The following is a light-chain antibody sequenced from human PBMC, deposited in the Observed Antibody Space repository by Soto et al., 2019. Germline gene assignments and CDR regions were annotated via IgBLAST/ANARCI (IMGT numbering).Light chain of an antibody. Sequence: QSALTQPHSVSGSPGQSVTISCTGTSVDVGAYDFVSWYQQHPGKAPKLLIYVVSGRPSGVPHRFSGSKSGNAASLTISGLQAEDEADYYCSSFTTSHTYVLGTGTKVTVL. V-gene: IGLV2-11*01. CDR2: VVS. CDR3: SSFTTSHTYV. J-gene: IGLJ1*01. CDR1: SVDVGAYDF.